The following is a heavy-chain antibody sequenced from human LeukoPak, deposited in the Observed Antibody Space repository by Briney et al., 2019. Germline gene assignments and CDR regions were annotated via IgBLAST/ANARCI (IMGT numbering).Heavy chain of an antibody. V-gene: IGHV3-23*01. CDR1: LFTFNDFA. J-gene: IGHJ3*01. Sequence: PGGSLRLSCAPSLFTFNDFAMTCVRQAPANGLEWVSTISDAVAYYADSVKRRFIISRDNSKNMQYLQLNSLRAYDTGMYYCARNLGPFDVRGHGTMVTVSS. D-gene: IGHD3-16*01. CDR3: ARNLGPFDV. CDR2: ISDAVA.